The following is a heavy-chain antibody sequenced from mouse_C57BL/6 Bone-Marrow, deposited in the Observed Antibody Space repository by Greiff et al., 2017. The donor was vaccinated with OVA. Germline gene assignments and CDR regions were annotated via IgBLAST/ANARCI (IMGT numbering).Heavy chain of an antibody. J-gene: IGHJ4*01. Sequence: EVKLQESGGGLVQPGGSMKLSCVASGFTFSNYWMNWVRQSPEKGLEWVAQIRLKSDNYATHYAVSVQGRFTISRDDSKSSVYLQMNNVRAEDTGIYYCTGDPTPYYCAMDYWGQGTSVTVSS. CDR2: IRLKSDNYAT. V-gene: IGHV6-3*01. CDR3: TGDPTPYYCAMDY. D-gene: IGHD1-1*01. CDR1: GFTFSNYW.